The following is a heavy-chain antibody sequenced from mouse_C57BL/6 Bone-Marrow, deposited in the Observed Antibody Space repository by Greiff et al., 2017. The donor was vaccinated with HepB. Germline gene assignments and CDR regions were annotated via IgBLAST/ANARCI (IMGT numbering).Heavy chain of an antibody. Sequence: VQLKESGAELVKPGASVKLSCTASGFNIKDYYMHWVKQRTEQGLEWIGRIDPEDGETKYAPKFQGKATIPADTSSNTAYLQLSSLTSEDTAVYYCARSRDYGSSRYWYFDVWGTGTTVTVSS. CDR3: ARSRDYGSSRYWYFDV. V-gene: IGHV14-2*01. D-gene: IGHD1-1*01. J-gene: IGHJ1*03. CDR1: GFNIKDYY. CDR2: IDPEDGET.